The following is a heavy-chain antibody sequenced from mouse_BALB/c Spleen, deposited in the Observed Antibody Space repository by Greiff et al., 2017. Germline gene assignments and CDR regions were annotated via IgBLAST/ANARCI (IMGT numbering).Heavy chain of an antibody. V-gene: IGHV5-6-4*01. CDR1: GFTFSSYT. Sequence: DVKLVESGGGLVKPGGSLKLSCAASGFTFSSYTMSWVRQTPEKRLEWVATISSGGSYTYYPDSVKGRFTISRDNAKNTLYLQMSSLKSEDTAMYYCTRGEDGYSYFDYWGQGTTLTVSS. J-gene: IGHJ2*01. CDR2: ISSGGSYT. D-gene: IGHD2-3*01. CDR3: TRGEDGYSYFDY.